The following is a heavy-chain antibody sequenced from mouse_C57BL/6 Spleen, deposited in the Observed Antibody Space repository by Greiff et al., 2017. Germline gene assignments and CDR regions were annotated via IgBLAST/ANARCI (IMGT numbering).Heavy chain of an antibody. J-gene: IGHJ2*01. CDR2: INPNNGGT. CDR3: AFTTEGYFDY. CDR1: GYTFTDYY. D-gene: IGHD1-1*01. V-gene: IGHV1-26*01. Sequence: EVQLQQSGPELVKPGASVKISCKASGYTFTDYYMNWVKQSHGKSLQWIGDINPNNGGTSYNQKFKGKATLTVDKSSSTAYMELRSLTSEDSAVYYCAFTTEGYFDYWGQGTTLTVSS.